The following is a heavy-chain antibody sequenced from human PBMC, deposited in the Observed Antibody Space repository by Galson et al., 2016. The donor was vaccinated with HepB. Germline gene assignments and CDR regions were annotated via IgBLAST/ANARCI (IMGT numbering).Heavy chain of an antibody. Sequence: SLRLSCAASRFLFSSYDMYWVRQAPGKGLEWVAVIGFDGSKKYYVDSVKGRFTISRGNSKKTLFLQMNSLRAEDTAVYYCARDRRIAEAPPDAFDIWGQGTMVTVSS. V-gene: IGHV3-33*07. CDR3: ARDRRIAEAPPDAFDI. D-gene: IGHD6-19*01. J-gene: IGHJ3*02. CDR2: IGFDGSKK. CDR1: RFLFSSYD.